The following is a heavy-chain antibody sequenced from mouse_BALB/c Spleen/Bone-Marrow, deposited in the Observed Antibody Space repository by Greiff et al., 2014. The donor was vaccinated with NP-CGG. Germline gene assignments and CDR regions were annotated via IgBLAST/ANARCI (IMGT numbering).Heavy chain of an antibody. CDR2: IDPANGNT. Sequence: VQLQQSGAELVKPGASVKLSCTASGFNIKDTYMHWVKQRPEQGLEWIGRIDPANGNTKYDPKFQGKATITADTSSNTAYLQLSSLTSEDTAVYYWARLDLFAYWGQGTLVTVSA. CDR3: ARLDLFAY. J-gene: IGHJ3*01. V-gene: IGHV14-3*02. CDR1: GFNIKDTY.